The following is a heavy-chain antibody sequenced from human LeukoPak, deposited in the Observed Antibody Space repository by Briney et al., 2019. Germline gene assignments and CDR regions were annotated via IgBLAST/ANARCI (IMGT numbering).Heavy chain of an antibody. Sequence: ASVKVSCKASGYSFTDYYTHWLRQAPGQGLEWMGWIYPNRGVTTYAQRFQGRVTMTTDTSISTAYMELRSLTSDDTAVYYCVRDVRAGRNDAFDVWGQGTTVTVSS. J-gene: IGHJ3*01. CDR1: GYSFTDYY. CDR2: IYPNRGVT. V-gene: IGHV1-2*02. CDR3: VRDVRAGRNDAFDV.